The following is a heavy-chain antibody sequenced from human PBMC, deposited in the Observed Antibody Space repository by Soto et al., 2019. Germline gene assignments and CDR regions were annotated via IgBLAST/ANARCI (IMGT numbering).Heavy chain of an antibody. V-gene: IGHV2-5*02. CDR3: AHQQRTVVVGAPFDL. D-gene: IGHD2-15*01. J-gene: IGHJ4*02. Sequence: QITLRESGPTLEQPTQTLTLTCTLSGVSLTTSGVGVGWIRQPPGKALEWLALIYWDDDKRFSPSLKSRLAITRDTSKNQVVMTITDMAPVDTAIYYCAHQQRTVVVGAPFDLWGQGSQVTVSS. CDR2: IYWDDDK. CDR1: GVSLTTSGVG.